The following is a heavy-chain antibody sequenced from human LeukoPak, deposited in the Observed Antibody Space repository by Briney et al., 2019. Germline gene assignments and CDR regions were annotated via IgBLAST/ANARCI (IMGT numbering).Heavy chain of an antibody. D-gene: IGHD6-13*01. CDR3: ARDVPVLNSIAAAGTGVNWFDP. Sequence: ASVKVCCKASGYTFTRYGISWVRQAPGQGLEWMGWISAYNGNTNYVQKLQGRVTMTTDTSTSTAYMELRSLRSDDTAVYYCARDVPVLNSIAAAGTGVNWFDPWGQGTLVTVSS. V-gene: IGHV1-18*01. CDR1: GYTFTRYG. J-gene: IGHJ5*02. CDR2: ISAYNGNT.